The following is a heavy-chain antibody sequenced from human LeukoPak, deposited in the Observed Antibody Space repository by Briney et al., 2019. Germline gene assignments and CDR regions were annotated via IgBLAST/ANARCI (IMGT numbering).Heavy chain of an antibody. CDR1: GFTFSSYG. J-gene: IGHJ4*02. CDR2: IWYDGSNK. CDR3: ARDRHITMVRGAPEPYYFDY. Sequence: PGGSLRLSCAASGFTFSSYGMHWVRQAPGKGLEWVAVIWYDGSNKYYADSVKGRFTISRDNSKNTLYLQMNSLRAEDTAVYYCARDRHITMVRGAPEPYYFDYWGQGTLVTVSS. D-gene: IGHD3-10*01. V-gene: IGHV3-33*01.